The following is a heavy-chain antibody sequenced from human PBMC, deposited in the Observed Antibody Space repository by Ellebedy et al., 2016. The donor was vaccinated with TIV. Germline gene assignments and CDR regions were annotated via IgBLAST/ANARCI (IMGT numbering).Heavy chain of an antibody. CDR3: ARGSPYYYGSGTRYWFDP. CDR2: INHSGST. CDR1: GGSISSYY. J-gene: IGHJ5*02. Sequence: MPSETLSLTCTVSGGSISSYYWSWIRQPPGKGLEWLGEINHSGSTNYNPSLKSRVTISVDTSKNQFSLKLSSVTAADTAVYYCARGSPYYYGSGTRYWFDPWGQGTLVTVSS. V-gene: IGHV4-34*01. D-gene: IGHD3-10*01.